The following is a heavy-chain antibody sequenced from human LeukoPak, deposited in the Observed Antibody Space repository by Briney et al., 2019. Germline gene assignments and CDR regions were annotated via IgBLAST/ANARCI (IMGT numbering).Heavy chain of an antibody. V-gene: IGHV4-61*02. CDR2: IYTSGST. J-gene: IGHJ4*02. Sequence: NPSETLSLTCTVSGGSISSGSYYWSWIRQPAGKGLEWIGRIYTSGSTNYNPSLKSRVTISVDTSKNQFSLKLSSVTAADTAVYYCARDERGYGDYVGYWGQGTLVTVSS. D-gene: IGHD4-17*01. CDR1: GGSISSGSYY. CDR3: ARDERGYGDYVGY.